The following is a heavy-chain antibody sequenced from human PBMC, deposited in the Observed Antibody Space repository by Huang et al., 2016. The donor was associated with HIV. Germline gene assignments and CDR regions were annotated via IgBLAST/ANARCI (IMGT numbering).Heavy chain of an antibody. CDR1: GGSINTGRDY. J-gene: IGHJ2*01. D-gene: IGHD3-10*02. CDR3: ARNHNFWRGRMFAISYFDV. CDR2: LYYPGKR. V-gene: IGHV4-39*01. Sequence: QMRFQESGPGLVKPSGTLSLTCNVSGGSINTGRDYWGWIRQPPGKGLEWVVRLYYPGKRHYDPSLKGRLTMSADTSKNQFSLNLSSVTAADTAIYYCARNHNFWRGRMFAISYFDVWGRGTLVTVAS.